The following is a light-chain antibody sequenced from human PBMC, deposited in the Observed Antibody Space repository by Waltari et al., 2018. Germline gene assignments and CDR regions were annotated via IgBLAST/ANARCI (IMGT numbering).Light chain of an antibody. V-gene: IGKV3-20*01. CDR3: QQYGSSPLT. Sequence: EIVLTQSPGTLSLSPGESATLSCRASQSVSSSYLAWYQQKPVQAPRLLIYGASSRATGIPDRFSGSGSGTDFTLTISRLEPEDFAVYYCQQYGSSPLTFGGGIKVEIK. CDR2: GAS. J-gene: IGKJ4*01. CDR1: QSVSSSY.